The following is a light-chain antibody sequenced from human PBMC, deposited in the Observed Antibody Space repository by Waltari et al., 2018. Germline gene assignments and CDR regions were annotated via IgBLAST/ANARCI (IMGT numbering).Light chain of an antibody. J-gene: IGKJ1*01. CDR3: QHYVRLPVS. CDR1: QSVSRS. V-gene: IGKV3-20*01. Sequence: TVLTQSPGTLSLSPGERPTLSCRASQSVSRSLAWYQQKPGPAPRLLIYGASSRATGVPDRFSGSGSGTDFSLTISRLEPEDFAVYYCQHYVRLPVSFGQGTKVEIK. CDR2: GAS.